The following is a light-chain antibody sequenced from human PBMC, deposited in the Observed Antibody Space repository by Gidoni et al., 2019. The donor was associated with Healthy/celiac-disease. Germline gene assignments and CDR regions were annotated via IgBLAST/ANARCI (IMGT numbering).Light chain of an antibody. Sequence: QSALTPPASVSGSPGPSITISCTGTSSDVGAYKYVSWYQQLPGKAPKLRIYEVSNRPSGVSNRFSGSKSGNTASLTISGLQAEDEADYYCSSYTSSFSVVFGGGTKLTV. J-gene: IGLJ2*01. V-gene: IGLV2-14*01. CDR3: SSYTSSFSVV. CDR2: EVS. CDR1: SSDVGAYKY.